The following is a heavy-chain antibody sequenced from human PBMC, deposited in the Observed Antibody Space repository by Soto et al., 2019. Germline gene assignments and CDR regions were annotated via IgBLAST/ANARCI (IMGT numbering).Heavy chain of an antibody. D-gene: IGHD3-22*01. J-gene: IGHJ4*02. CDR1: GGSVSSGSYY. CDR3: ARLDYYYDSSGYYLFDS. V-gene: IGHV4-61*01. Sequence: SETLSLTCTVSGGSVSSGSYYWSWIRQPPGKGPEWIGYIYYSGSTNYNPSLKSRVTISVDTSKNQFSLKLSSVTAADTAVYYCARLDYYYDSSGYYLFDSWGQGTLVTVSS. CDR2: IYYSGST.